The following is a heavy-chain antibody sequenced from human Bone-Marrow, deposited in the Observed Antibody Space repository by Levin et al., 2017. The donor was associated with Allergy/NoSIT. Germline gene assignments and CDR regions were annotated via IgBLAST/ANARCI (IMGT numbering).Heavy chain of an antibody. D-gene: IGHD2-15*01. CDR3: TALYCSGGGCYFDY. CDR1: GIVFRNTW. V-gene: IGHV3-15*01. Sequence: TGGSLRLSCAASGIVFRNTWMNWVRQAPGKGLEWVGRIKTKSDGLTTDYAAPVKGRFTFSRDDSKNTLYLQMNSLKTEDTAVYYCTALYCSGGGCYFDYWGQGTLVTVSS. J-gene: IGHJ4*02. CDR2: IKTKSDGLTT.